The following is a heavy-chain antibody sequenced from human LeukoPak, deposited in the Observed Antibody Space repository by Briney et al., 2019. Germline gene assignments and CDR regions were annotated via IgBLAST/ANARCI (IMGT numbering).Heavy chain of an antibody. CDR1: GFTFSSYG. CDR2: IRYDGNNK. D-gene: IGHD5-18*01. Sequence: GGSLRLSCAASGFTFSSYGMHWVRQAPGKGLEWVAFIRYDGNNKYYADSVKGRFTISRDNSKNTLYLQMNSLRAEDTAVYYCAKDSTPVDTRMVLDYWGQGTLVTVSS. V-gene: IGHV3-30*02. CDR3: AKDSTPVDTRMVLDY. J-gene: IGHJ4*02.